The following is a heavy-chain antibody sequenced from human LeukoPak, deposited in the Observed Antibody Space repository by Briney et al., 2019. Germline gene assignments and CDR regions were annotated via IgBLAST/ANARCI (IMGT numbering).Heavy chain of an antibody. Sequence: GGSLRLSCAASGFTLSGYWMSWVRQAPGKGLEWVANTKKDGSEKYYVDSVKGRFTISRDNAKNSLFLEMNTLRAEDTAMYYCARDCPYGEYDSFDIWGQGTRVTVSS. CDR3: ARDCPYGEYDSFDI. D-gene: IGHD4-17*01. CDR2: TKKDGSEK. V-gene: IGHV3-7*01. CDR1: GFTLSGYW. J-gene: IGHJ3*02.